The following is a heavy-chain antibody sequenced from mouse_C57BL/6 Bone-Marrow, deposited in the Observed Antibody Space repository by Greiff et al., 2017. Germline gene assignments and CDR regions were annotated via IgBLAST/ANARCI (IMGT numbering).Heavy chain of an antibody. CDR1: GFTFSDYG. CDR2: ISSGSSTI. J-gene: IGHJ4*01. Sequence: DVKLVESGGGLVKPGGSLKLSCAASGFTFSDYGMHWVRQAPEKGLEWVAYISSGSSTIYYADTVKGRFTISRDNAKNTLFLQMTSLRSEDTAMYYCANLLYAMDYWGQGTSVTVSS. V-gene: IGHV5-17*01. CDR3: ANLLYAMDY.